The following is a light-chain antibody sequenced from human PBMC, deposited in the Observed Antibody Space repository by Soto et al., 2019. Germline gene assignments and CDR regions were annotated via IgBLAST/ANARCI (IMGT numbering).Light chain of an antibody. J-gene: IGKJ1*01. V-gene: IGKV1-5*03. CDR2: KAS. Sequence: DIPMTQSTSTLSASVDDRVTITCRASQSVDVWLAWFQQKPGKAPKVLIHKASSLDSGDPSRFSRSGSGTEFTLTITSLQPDDFATYYCQHYRASSPRTFGQGTKLEIK. CDR3: QHYRASSPRT. CDR1: QSVDVW.